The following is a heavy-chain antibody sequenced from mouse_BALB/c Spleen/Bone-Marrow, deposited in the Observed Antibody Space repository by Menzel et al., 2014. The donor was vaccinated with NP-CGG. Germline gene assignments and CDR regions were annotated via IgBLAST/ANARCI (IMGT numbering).Heavy chain of an antibody. J-gene: IGHJ2*02. Sequence: QVQLQQPGAEVVKPGASVKMSCKASGYTFTNYWMQWVKQRPGQGLEWIGEIEPSDSYTNYNQDFKGKATLTVDKSSSTAYMQLSGLTSEDSAVYYCARGRTTVVSDYWGQGTSLTVSS. CDR3: ARGRTTVVSDY. CDR2: IEPSDSYT. CDR1: GYTFTNYW. D-gene: IGHD1-1*01. V-gene: IGHV1-69*02.